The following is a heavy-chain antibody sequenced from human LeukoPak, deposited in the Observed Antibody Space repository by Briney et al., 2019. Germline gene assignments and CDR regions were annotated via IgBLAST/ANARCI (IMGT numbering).Heavy chain of an antibody. Sequence: GGSLRLTCAASGFTFSNAWMSWVGQAPGKGLEWVGRIKSKTDGGTTDYAAPVKGRFTISRDNSKNTLYLQMNSLRAEDTAVYYCALQNDSSPFDYWGQGTLVTVSS. J-gene: IGHJ4*02. CDR2: IKSKTDGGTT. V-gene: IGHV3-15*01. CDR1: GFTFSNAW. CDR3: ALQNDSSPFDY. D-gene: IGHD3-22*01.